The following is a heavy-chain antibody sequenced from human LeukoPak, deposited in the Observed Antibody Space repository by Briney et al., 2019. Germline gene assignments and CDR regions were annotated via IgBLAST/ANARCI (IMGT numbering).Heavy chain of an antibody. D-gene: IGHD2-2*01. Sequence: SEPLSLTCSVSGDSLSSRMYQWGSIPQAPGGGREWIGNHLYSGSTYYNPSLNRRVTISVDTSKTKSSLKLSSVTAAGTAVYYCARLPGYCSSTSCYFFDYWGQGTLVTVSS. J-gene: IGHJ4*02. CDR1: GDSLSSRMYQ. CDR2: HLYSGST. CDR3: ARLPGYCSSTSCYFFDY. V-gene: IGHV4-39*01.